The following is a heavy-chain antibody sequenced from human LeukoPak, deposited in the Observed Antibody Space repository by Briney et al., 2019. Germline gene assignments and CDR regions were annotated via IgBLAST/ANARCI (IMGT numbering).Heavy chain of an antibody. V-gene: IGHV4-59*08. CDR3: ARHDSGPLGGYGMDV. D-gene: IGHD1-26*01. CDR1: GGSTSIYY. Sequence: SETLSLTCTVSGGSTSIYYWSWIRQPPGKGLQWIGYFSYSGGTNYNPSLKSRVTISVDTSKNQFSLNLSSVTAADTAVYYCARHDSGPLGGYGMDVWGQGTTVTVSS. CDR2: FSYSGGT. J-gene: IGHJ6*02.